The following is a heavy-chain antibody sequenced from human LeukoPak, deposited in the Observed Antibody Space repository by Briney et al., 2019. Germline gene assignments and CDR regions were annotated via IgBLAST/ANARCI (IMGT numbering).Heavy chain of an antibody. J-gene: IGHJ4*02. Sequence: PSETLSLTCTVSGGSISSYYWSWIRQPAGKGLEWIGRIYTSGSTNYNPSLKSRVTMSVDTSKNQFSLKLSSVTAADTAVYYCARVGLYYDSSGYYYFDYWGQGTLVTVSS. CDR2: IYTSGST. CDR3: ARVGLYYDSSGYYYFDY. CDR1: GGSISSYY. D-gene: IGHD3-22*01. V-gene: IGHV4-4*07.